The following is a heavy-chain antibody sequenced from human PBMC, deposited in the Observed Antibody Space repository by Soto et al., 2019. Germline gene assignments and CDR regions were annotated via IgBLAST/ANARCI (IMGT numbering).Heavy chain of an antibody. CDR1: GFTFSNYA. CDR2: ISGSGGST. J-gene: IGHJ4*02. D-gene: IGHD2-2*01. CDR3: AKGGRGIAVVPLGERKIDY. V-gene: IGHV3-23*01. Sequence: EVQLLESGGGLVQPGGSLRLSCAASGFTFSNYAMNWVRQAPGKGLEWVSGISGSGGSTYYGDSVKGRFTVSRDNSKNTLYLQLNSLRADDTAVYYCAKGGRGIAVVPLGERKIDYWGQGTLVTVSS.